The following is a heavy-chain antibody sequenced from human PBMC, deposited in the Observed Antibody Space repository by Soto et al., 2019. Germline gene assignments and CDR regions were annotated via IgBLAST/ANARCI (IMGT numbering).Heavy chain of an antibody. CDR2: IYPGDSDT. D-gene: IGHD3-10*01. CDR1: GYSFSSFW. CDR3: ARSPVRAGSYIYFDY. Sequence: GESLKISCKGSGYSFSSFWIGWVRQMPGKGLEWMGIIYPGDSDTRYSPSFQGQVTISADKSISTAYLQWSSLKASDTAMYFCARSPVRAGSYIYFDYWGQGTLVTVSS. J-gene: IGHJ4*02. V-gene: IGHV5-51*01.